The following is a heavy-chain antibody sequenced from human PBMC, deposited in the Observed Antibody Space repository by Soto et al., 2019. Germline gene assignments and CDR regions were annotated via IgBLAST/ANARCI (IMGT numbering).Heavy chain of an antibody. D-gene: IGHD3-10*01. CDR1: GYTFTGYY. Sequence: QVQLVQSGAEVKKPGASVKVSCKASGYTFTGYYMHWVRQAPGQGLEWMGWINPNSGGTNYAQKFQGWVTMTRDTXXSXAXXELSRLRSDDTAVYYCARGGDYYGSGSYYSTWFDPWGQGTLVTVSS. CDR3: ARGGDYYGSGSYYSTWFDP. J-gene: IGHJ5*02. V-gene: IGHV1-2*04. CDR2: INPNSGGT.